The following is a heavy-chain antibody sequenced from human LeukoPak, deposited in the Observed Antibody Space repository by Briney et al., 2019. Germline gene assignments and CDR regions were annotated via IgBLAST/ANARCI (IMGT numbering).Heavy chain of an antibody. CDR2: LSGRGSNT. CDR1: GFNFTNYA. Sequence: GGSLRLSCAASGFNFTNYAMSWVRQAPAKGLEWVSALSGRGSNTYYADSVKGRFTISRDNSKNTRYLQMNSLRAEDTAVYYCAKDSRGGPDYLAAAGYYCGMDVWGQGTTVTVSS. J-gene: IGHJ6*02. V-gene: IGHV3-23*01. CDR3: AKDSRGGPDYLAAAGYYCGMDV. D-gene: IGHD6-13*01.